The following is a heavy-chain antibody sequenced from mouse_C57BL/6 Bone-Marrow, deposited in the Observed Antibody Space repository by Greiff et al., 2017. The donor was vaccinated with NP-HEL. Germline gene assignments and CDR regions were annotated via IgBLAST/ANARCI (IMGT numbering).Heavy chain of an antibody. V-gene: IGHV5-6*01. J-gene: IGHJ1*03. CDR1: GFTFSSYG. CDR2: ISSGGSYT. D-gene: IGHD4-1*01. CDR3: ARERVTGTRYFDV. Sequence: EVQRVESGGDLVKPGGSLKLSCAASGFTFSSYGMSWVRQTPDKRLEWVATISSGGSYTYYPDSVKGRFTISRDNAKNTLYLQMSSLKSEDTAMYYCARERVTGTRYFDVWGTGTTVTVSS.